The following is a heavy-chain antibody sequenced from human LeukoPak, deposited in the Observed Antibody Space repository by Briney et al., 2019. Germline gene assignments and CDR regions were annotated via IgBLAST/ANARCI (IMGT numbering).Heavy chain of an antibody. V-gene: IGHV4-38-2*02. Sequence: SETLSLTCRVSGYSISSGYYWGWIRKPPGKGLEWIGSINHSGSTYYNTSLKSRVTISEDTSTNPFSLKMNSVTAADPAVYYCATGWSGYYWTTWGQGTLVAVSS. CDR3: ATGWSGYYWTT. CDR2: INHSGST. CDR1: GYSISSGYY. D-gene: IGHD3-3*01. J-gene: IGHJ5*02.